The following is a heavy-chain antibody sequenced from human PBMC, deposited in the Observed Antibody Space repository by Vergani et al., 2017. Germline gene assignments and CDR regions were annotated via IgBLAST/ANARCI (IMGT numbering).Heavy chain of an antibody. D-gene: IGHD2-2*01. CDR3: ARSYCSSTSCPNIVHHAEYFQH. CDR1: GGTFSSYA. V-gene: IGHV1-69*01. Sequence: QVQLVQSGAEVKKPGSSVKVSCEASGGTFSSYAISWVRQAPGQGLEWMGGIIPIFGTANYAQKFQGRVTITADESTSTAYMELSSLRSEDTAVYYCARSYCSSTSCPNIVHHAEYFQHWGQGTLVTVSS. CDR2: IIPIFGTA. J-gene: IGHJ1*01.